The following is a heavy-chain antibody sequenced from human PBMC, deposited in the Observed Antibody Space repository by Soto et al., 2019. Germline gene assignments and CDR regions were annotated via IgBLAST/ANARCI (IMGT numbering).Heavy chain of an antibody. D-gene: IGHD4-17*01. CDR1: GGSISSGGYY. J-gene: IGHJ5*02. CDR3: ARGRMTTGPDWFDP. V-gene: IGHV4-31*03. Sequence: QVQLQESGPGLVKPSQTLSLTCTVSGGSISSGGYYWSWIRQHPGKGLEWIGYIYYSGSTYYNPSLKSRVTIAVDPSKNHFSRKLSSVTAADTAVYYCARGRMTTGPDWFDPWGQGTLVTVSS. CDR2: IYYSGST.